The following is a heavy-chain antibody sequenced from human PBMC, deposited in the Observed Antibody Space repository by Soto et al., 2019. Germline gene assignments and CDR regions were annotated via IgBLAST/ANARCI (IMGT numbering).Heavy chain of an antibody. Sequence: LSLTCAVSGGSISSGGYSWSWIRQPPGKGLEWIGYIYHSGSTYYNPSLKSRVTISVDRSKNQFSLKLSSVTAADTAVYYCAARDSSGYSAFDIWGQGTMVTVSS. CDR1: GGSISSGGYS. V-gene: IGHV4-30-2*01. CDR3: AARDSSGYSAFDI. CDR2: IYHSGST. J-gene: IGHJ3*02. D-gene: IGHD3-22*01.